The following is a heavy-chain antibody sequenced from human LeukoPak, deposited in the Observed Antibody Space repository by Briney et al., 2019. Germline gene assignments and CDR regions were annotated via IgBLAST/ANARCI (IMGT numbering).Heavy chain of an antibody. CDR2: INPHSGGT. CDR1: GYTFTGYY. D-gene: IGHD2-15*01. J-gene: IGHJ4*02. V-gene: IGHV1-2*02. CDR3: ASSVIAATRSDY. Sequence: GASVKVSCKASGYTFTGYYIHWVRQAPGQGLEWMGWINPHSGGTTYAQSFQGRVTMTRGTSISAAYMELSRLRSDDTAVYYCASSVIAATRSDYWGQGTLVTVSS.